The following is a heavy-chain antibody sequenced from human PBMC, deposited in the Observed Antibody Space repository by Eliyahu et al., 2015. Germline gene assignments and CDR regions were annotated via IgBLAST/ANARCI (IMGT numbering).Heavy chain of an antibody. D-gene: IGHD3-9*01. Sequence: EVQLVESGGGLXQPGGSLXLSCXASGFXXSNNYMNWVRQAPGKGLEWVSVIXSGGSTYYADSVKGRFSISRDNTKNTXYLQMNSLRAEDTAVYYCATWADSLRYFDDWGQGTLVTVSS. V-gene: IGHV3-66*01. CDR1: GFXXSNNY. J-gene: IGHJ4*02. CDR3: ATWADSLRYFDD. CDR2: IXSGGST.